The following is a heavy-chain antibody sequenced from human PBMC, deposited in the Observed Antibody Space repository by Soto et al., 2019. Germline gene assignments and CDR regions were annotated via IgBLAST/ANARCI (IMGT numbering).Heavy chain of an antibody. V-gene: IGHV3-30*18. Sequence: GGSLRLSCAASGFTFSSYGMHRVRQAPGKGLEWVAVISYDGSNKYYADSVKGRFTISRDNSNNTLYLQMNSLRAEDTAVYYCAKDNYCGGDCASYGMDVWGQGTTVTVSS. J-gene: IGHJ6*02. CDR2: ISYDGSNK. CDR3: AKDNYCGGDCASYGMDV. D-gene: IGHD2-21*02. CDR1: GFTFSSYG.